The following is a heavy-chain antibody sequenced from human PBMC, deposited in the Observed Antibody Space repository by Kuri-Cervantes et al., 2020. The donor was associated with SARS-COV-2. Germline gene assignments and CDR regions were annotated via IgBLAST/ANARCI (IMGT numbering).Heavy chain of an antibody. V-gene: IGHV4-39*07. D-gene: IGHD3-10*01. CDR3: ARDKLWFGELTNWFDP. CDR2: IYYSGST. Sequence: SETLSLTCTVSGGSISRRSYYWGWIRQPPGKGLEWIGSIYYSGSTYYNPSLKSRVTISVDTSKNQFSLKLSSVTAADTAVYYCARDKLWFGELTNWFDPWGQGTLVTVSS. CDR1: GGSISRRSYY. J-gene: IGHJ5*02.